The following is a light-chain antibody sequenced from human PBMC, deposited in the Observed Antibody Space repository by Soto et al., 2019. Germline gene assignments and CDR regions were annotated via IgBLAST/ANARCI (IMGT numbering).Light chain of an antibody. Sequence: SVSPGEIATVSCRASKSISDTLPCYQQKPGQATRLLIFGASTRATEILDRFSGSGSGTDFTLILSFLHSEDFAVYYCKQYNSWPLITFGPGTRLEIK. CDR3: KQYNSWPLIT. V-gene: IGKV3-15*01. CDR2: GAS. J-gene: IGKJ5*01. CDR1: KSISDT.